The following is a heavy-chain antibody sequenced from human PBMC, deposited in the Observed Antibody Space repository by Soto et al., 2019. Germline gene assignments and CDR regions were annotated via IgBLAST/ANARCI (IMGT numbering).Heavy chain of an antibody. D-gene: IGHD6-13*01. J-gene: IGHJ4*02. CDR1: GFTFSSYA. V-gene: IGHV3-30-3*01. CDR2: ISYDGSNK. CDR3: ARDVSTHITGYREHLAAADGFDY. Sequence: GGSLRLSCAASGFTFSSYAMHWVRQAPGKGLEWVAVISYDGSNKYYADSVKGRFTISRDNSKNTLYLQMNSLRAEDTAVYYCARDVSTHITGYREHLAAADGFDYWGQGTLVTVSS.